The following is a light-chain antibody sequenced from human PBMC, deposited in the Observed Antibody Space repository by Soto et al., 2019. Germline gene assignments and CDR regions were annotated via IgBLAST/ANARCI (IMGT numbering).Light chain of an antibody. J-gene: IGKJ1*01. CDR1: QIVSSY. Sequence: IQMTQSPSSLSASVGDRVTITCRASQIVSSYLNWYQQKPGKAPKVLIYGASNLQSGVPSRFSGSESGPDFTLTISSLQPEDFATYYCQQYNGYSTWTFGQGTKVDIK. CDR2: GAS. CDR3: QQYNGYSTWT. V-gene: IGKV1-39*01.